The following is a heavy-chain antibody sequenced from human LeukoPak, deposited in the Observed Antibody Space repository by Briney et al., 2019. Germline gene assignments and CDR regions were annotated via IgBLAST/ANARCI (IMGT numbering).Heavy chain of an antibody. Sequence: ASVKVSCKASGYTFTEYFLHWVRQAPGQGLEWMGWIGPNNGVTNYAQKSQGKVTMTRDTSINTAYMELSSLRSDDTAVYYCARDIRPRVESFDYWGQGTLVTVSS. D-gene: IGHD3-3*01. V-gene: IGHV1-2*02. J-gene: IGHJ4*02. CDR1: GYTFTEYF. CDR2: IGPNNGVT. CDR3: ARDIRPRVESFDY.